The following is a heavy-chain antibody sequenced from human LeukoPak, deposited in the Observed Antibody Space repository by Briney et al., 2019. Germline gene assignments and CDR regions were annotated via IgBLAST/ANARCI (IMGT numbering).Heavy chain of an antibody. D-gene: IGHD3-3*01. Sequence: GGSLRLSCAASGFTFGSYGMHWVRQAPGKGLEWVAYIRYDGVNDYYADSVRGRFTISRDISKNTLYLQMNSLRAEDTAVYYCAKDRGVFGVTYSLDYWGQGTQVTVSS. CDR3: AKDRGVFGVTYSLDY. J-gene: IGHJ4*02. CDR1: GFTFGSYG. V-gene: IGHV3-30*02. CDR2: IRYDGVND.